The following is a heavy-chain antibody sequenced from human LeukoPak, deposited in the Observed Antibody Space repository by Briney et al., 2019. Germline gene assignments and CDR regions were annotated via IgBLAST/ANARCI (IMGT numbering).Heavy chain of an antibody. J-gene: IGHJ4*02. V-gene: IGHV1-18*01. CDR1: GYTFTSHT. CDR2: ITTYNGDT. CDR3: ARENWNNVLLWFGESPSSNYFDY. Sequence: GASVKVSCKTFGYTFTSHTITWVRQAPGQGLEWMRWITTYNGDTNYAQKLQDRVTMTTDTSTSTAYMELRSLRSDDTAVYYCARENWNNVLLWFGESPSSNYFDYWGQGTLVTVSS. D-gene: IGHD3-10*01.